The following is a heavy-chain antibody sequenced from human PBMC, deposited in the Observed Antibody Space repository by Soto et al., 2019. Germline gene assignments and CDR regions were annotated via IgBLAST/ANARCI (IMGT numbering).Heavy chain of an antibody. CDR3: ERSYHIGTGAFDI. V-gene: IGHV3-7*01. CDR1: GFTFSSYW. CDR2: IKQDGSEK. Sequence: EVQLVESGGGLVQPGGSLRLSCASSGFTFSSYWMSWVRQAPVKGLEWVANIKQDGSEKYYVDSVKVRFTIYRDNANKSMYMQMNSLRAEDTAVYYCERSYHIGTGAFDIWGQGKMVTVSS. J-gene: IGHJ3*02. D-gene: IGHD1-1*01.